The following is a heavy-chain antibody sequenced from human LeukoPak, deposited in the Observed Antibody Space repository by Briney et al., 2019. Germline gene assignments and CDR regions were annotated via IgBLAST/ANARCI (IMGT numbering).Heavy chain of an antibody. J-gene: IGHJ5*02. D-gene: IGHD6-13*01. Sequence: SETLSLTCTVSGYSISTGYYWGWIRQPPGKGLEWIGSIYHSGSTYYNPSLKSRVTISVDTSKNQFSLKLSPVTAADTAVYYCARGISSSWYLVWFDPWGQGTLVTVSS. CDR1: GYSISTGYY. V-gene: IGHV4-38-2*02. CDR3: ARGISSSWYLVWFDP. CDR2: IYHSGST.